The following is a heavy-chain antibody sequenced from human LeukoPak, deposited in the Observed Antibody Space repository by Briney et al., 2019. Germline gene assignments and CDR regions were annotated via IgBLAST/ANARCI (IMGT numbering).Heavy chain of an antibody. CDR3: AKDQVGAFDI. Sequence: GRSLRLSCAASGFTFDDYAMHWVRQAPGKGLEWVSGISWNSGSIGYADSVKGRFTISRDNAKNSLYLQMNSLRAEDMALYYCAKDQVGAFDIWGQGTMVIVSS. J-gene: IGHJ3*02. D-gene: IGHD1-26*01. CDR2: ISWNSGSI. CDR1: GFTFDDYA. V-gene: IGHV3-9*03.